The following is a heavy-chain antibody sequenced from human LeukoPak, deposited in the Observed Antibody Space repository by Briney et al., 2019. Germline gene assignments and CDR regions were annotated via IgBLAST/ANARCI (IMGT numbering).Heavy chain of an antibody. CDR3: ASVGVTGD. Sequence: PSETLSLTCAVSGYSISSGYYWGWIRQPPGKGLEWIGSIYHSRSTYYNPSLKSRVTISVDTSKNQFSLKLSSVTAADTAVYYCASVGVTGDWGQGTLVTVSS. D-gene: IGHD2-21*02. CDR1: GYSISSGYY. V-gene: IGHV4-38-2*01. CDR2: IYHSRST. J-gene: IGHJ4*02.